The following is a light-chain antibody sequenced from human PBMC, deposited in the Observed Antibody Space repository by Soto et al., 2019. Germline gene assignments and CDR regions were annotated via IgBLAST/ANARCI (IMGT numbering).Light chain of an antibody. J-gene: IGKJ2*01. CDR1: QSVSSSN. CDR3: QQFGNSPYT. CDR2: EAS. Sequence: EIVLTQSPDTLSLSPGEGATLSCRASQSVSSSNLAWYQQKPGQAPRLLFYEASSRATGISDRFSGSGSEADFTLTISRLEPEDFAVYYCQQFGNSPYTFGQGTKLEIK. V-gene: IGKV3-20*01.